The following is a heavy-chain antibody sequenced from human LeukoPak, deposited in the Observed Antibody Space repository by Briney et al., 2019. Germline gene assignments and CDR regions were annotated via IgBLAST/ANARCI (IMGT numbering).Heavy chain of an antibody. CDR1: GFTFSSYS. J-gene: IGHJ3*02. V-gene: IGHV3-21*01. CDR3: ARVLPRAFDI. D-gene: IGHD3-16*01. CDR2: ISSSSSYI. Sequence: PGGSLRLSCAASGFTFSSYSMNWVRQAPGKGLEWVSSISSSSSYIYYADSVKGRFTISRDNAKNSLYLQMSSLRAEDTAVYYCARVLPRAFDIWGQGTMVTVSS.